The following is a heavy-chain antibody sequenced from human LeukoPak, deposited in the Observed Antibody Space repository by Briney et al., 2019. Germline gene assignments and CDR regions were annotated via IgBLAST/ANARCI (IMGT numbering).Heavy chain of an antibody. Sequence: SETLSLICTVSGDSISNYYWSWIRQSPGKELEWIGYMYNRGSTIYNPSLKSRVTISTDTSKNQFSLRLTSVTAADTAVYYCARAEKAVTGTLDYWGQGTLITVSS. J-gene: IGHJ4*02. V-gene: IGHV4-59*01. CDR2: MYNRGST. CDR3: ARAEKAVTGTLDY. CDR1: GDSISNYY. D-gene: IGHD6-19*01.